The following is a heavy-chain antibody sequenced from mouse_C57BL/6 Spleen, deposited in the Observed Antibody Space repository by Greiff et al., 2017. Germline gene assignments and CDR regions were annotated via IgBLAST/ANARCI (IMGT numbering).Heavy chain of an antibody. J-gene: IGHJ2*01. CDR2: ISSGSSTI. D-gene: IGHD2-4*01. Sequence: EVQRVESGGGLVKPGGSLKLSCAASGFTFSDYGMHWVRQAPEKGLEWVAYISSGSSTIYYADTVKGRFTISRDNAKNTLFLQMTSLRSEDTAMYYCARTYYDYDEGFYYFDYWGQGTTLTVSS. V-gene: IGHV5-17*01. CDR1: GFTFSDYG. CDR3: ARTYYDYDEGFYYFDY.